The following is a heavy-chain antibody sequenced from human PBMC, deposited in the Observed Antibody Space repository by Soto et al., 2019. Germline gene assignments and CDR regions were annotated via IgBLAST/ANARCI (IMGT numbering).Heavy chain of an antibody. CDR2: LNEDGSFT. D-gene: IGHD3-10*01. CDR3: GRDLSGRADV. J-gene: IGHJ6*02. Sequence: GGSLRLSCVASEFTFSSYWMHWVRQVPGKGLVWVSRLNEDGSFTSYADSVKGRFTIFRDNAKKTLYLEMNSLRAEDSAVYYCGRDLSGRADVWGQGTTVTVYS. CDR1: EFTFSSYW. V-gene: IGHV3-74*01.